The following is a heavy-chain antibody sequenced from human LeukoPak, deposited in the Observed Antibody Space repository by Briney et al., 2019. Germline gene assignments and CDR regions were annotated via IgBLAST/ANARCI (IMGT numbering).Heavy chain of an antibody. D-gene: IGHD1-26*01. CDR2: ISGSGHDI. V-gene: IGHV3-11*04. J-gene: IGHJ6*03. CDR3: ARDPYSGGYWNYYYYYMDV. CDR1: GFTFSDSY. Sequence: PGGSLRLSCAASGFTFSDSYMTWVRQAPGKGVEWVAYISGSGHDINYSDSVKGRFTISRDNAKNSLYLQMSSLRVEDTAVYYCARDPYSGGYWNYYYYYMDVWGKGTTVTISS.